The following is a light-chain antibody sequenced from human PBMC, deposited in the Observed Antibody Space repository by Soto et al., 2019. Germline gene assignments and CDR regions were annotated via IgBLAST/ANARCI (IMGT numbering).Light chain of an antibody. Sequence: DIQMTQSPSSLSACVGDRVTITCRASQGISNYLAWYQQKPAKVPKLLIYAASTLQSGVPSRFSGSGSGTDFTLTISSLQPEDVGTYYCQKYNSAPHEFGQGTKVEIK. CDR3: QKYNSAPHE. J-gene: IGKJ1*01. CDR2: AAS. CDR1: QGISNY. V-gene: IGKV1-27*01.